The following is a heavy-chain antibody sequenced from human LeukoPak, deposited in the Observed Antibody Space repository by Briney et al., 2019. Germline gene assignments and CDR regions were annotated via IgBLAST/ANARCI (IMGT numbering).Heavy chain of an antibody. J-gene: IGHJ4*02. V-gene: IGHV4-61*01. D-gene: IGHD6-19*01. CDR1: GGSVSSGSYY. Sequence: KPSETLSLTCTVSGGSVSSGSYYWSWIRQLPGKGLEWIGYIYYSGSTNYNPSLKSRVTISVDTSKNQFSLKLSSVTAADTAVYYCARGWEVAGFDYWGQGTLVTVSS. CDR3: ARGWEVAGFDY. CDR2: IYYSGST.